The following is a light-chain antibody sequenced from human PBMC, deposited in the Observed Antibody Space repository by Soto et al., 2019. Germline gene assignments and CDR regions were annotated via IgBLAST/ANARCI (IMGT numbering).Light chain of an antibody. CDR3: SLYAGSNMWV. V-gene: IGLV2-8*01. J-gene: IGLJ3*02. Sequence: QSALTQPPSASGSPGQSVTISCTGTSSDVGDYNYVSWYQQHPGKAPKLMIYEVTKRPSGVPDRFSGSKSGNTASLTVSGLQAEVESDYYCSLYAGSNMWVFGGGTELTVL. CDR1: SSDVGDYNY. CDR2: EVT.